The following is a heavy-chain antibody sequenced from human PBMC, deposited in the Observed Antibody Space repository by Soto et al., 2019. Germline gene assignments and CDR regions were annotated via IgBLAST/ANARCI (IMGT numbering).Heavy chain of an antibody. D-gene: IGHD3-10*01. CDR2: INHSGST. V-gene: IGHV4-34*01. CDR3: ARDLPITMVRGVINHYFDY. CDR1: GGSFSGYY. J-gene: IGHJ4*02. Sequence: SETLSLTCAVYGGSFSGYYWSWIRQPPGKGLEWIGEINHSGSTNYNPSLKSRVTMSVDTSKNQFSLKLSSVTAADTAVYYCARDLPITMVRGVINHYFDYWGQGTLVTVSS.